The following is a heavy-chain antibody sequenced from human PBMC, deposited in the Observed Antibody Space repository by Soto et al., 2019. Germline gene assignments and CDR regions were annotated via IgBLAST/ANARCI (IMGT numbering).Heavy chain of an antibody. J-gene: IGHJ4*02. CDR1: GGSFSGHY. CDR3: ARGISIIGAPDKYSFDS. V-gene: IGHV4-34*01. Sequence: QVQLQQWGAGLLKPSETLSLTCAVYGGSFSGHYWSWIRQPPGKGLEWIGEINHTGSTNQNPSLKSRLTISVDTSKNQFSLKVTSVTAADTAVYYCARGISIIGAPDKYSFDSWGQGTLVTVS. D-gene: IGHD3-10*01. CDR2: INHTGST.